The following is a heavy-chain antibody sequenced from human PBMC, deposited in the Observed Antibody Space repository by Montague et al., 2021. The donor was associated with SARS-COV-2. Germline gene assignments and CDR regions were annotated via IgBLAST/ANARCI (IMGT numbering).Heavy chain of an antibody. CDR1: GGSFSDYY. J-gene: IGHJ4*02. V-gene: IGHV4-34*01. CDR3: VRGPLTRGGFDK. CDR2: INHSGST. Sequence: SETLSLTCAVYGGSFSDYYWSWIRQPPGKGLEWMGEINHSGSTGYNPSLKSRVTISVDTSKNQFSLRLTSVTAADTAIYYCVRGPLTRGGFDKWGQGALVTVSS. D-gene: IGHD3-10*01.